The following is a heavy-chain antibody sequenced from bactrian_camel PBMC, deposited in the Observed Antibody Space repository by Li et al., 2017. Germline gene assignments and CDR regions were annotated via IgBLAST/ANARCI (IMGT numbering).Heavy chain of an antibody. CDR2: ISSGGETT. V-gene: IGHV3S1*01. Sequence: HVQLVESGGDLVQPGGSLRLSCVASGFTVKTYWMSWVRQAPGKGPGWTSTISSGGETTYYADSVKGRFTISRDNAKNTVYLQMNSLQPEDTAVYYCARDLSGVVAGRTGQGTQVTVS. D-gene: IGHD6*01. J-gene: IGHJ4*01. CDR1: GFTVKTYW.